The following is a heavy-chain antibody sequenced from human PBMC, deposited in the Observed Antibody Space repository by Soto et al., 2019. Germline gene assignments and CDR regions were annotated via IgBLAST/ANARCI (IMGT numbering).Heavy chain of an antibody. V-gene: IGHV3-33*01. D-gene: IGHD3-3*01. CDR3: ARTYYEFWSGYYPLRY. J-gene: IGHJ4*02. CDR1: GFTFSSYG. Sequence: QVQLVESGGGVVQPGRSLRLSCAASGFTFSSYGMHWVRQAPGKGLEWVAVIWYDGSNKYYADSVKGRFTISRDNSKNTLYLKMNSPRAEDTAVYYCARTYYEFWSGYYPLRYWGQGTLVTVSS. CDR2: IWYDGSNK.